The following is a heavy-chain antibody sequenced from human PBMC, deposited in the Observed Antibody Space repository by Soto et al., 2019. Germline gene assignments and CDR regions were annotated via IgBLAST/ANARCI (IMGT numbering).Heavy chain of an antibody. V-gene: IGHV2-70*01. CDR2: IDWDDDK. CDR1: GFSLSTRGMC. Sequence: SGPTLVNPTQTLTLTCTFSGFSLSTRGMCVRWIRQPPGKALECLALIDWDDDKYYSTSLKTRLTVSKDTSKNQAVLTMTNMDAVDTASYYCARGYYYDSSGPATVRDVWGKGTTVTVSS. J-gene: IGHJ6*04. D-gene: IGHD3-22*01. CDR3: ARGYYYDSSGPATVRDV.